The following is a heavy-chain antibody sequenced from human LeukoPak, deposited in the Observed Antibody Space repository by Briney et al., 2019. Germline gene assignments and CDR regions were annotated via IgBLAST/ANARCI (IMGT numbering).Heavy chain of an antibody. CDR1: GGSFSGYY. CDR3: ARARTSRDPVPYYYYGMDV. Sequence: SETLSLTCAVYGGSFSGYYWSWIRQPPGKGLEWIGEINHSGSTNYNPSLKSRVTISVDTSKNQFSLKLSSVTAADTAVYYCARARTSRDPVPYYYYGMDVWGKGTTVTVSS. D-gene: IGHD1-1*01. V-gene: IGHV4-34*01. J-gene: IGHJ6*04. CDR2: INHSGST.